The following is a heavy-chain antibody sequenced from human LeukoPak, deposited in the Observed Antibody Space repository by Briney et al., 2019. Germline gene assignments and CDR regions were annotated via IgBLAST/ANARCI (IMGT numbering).Heavy chain of an antibody. Sequence: SETLSLTCAVSGYSISSGYYWGWIRQPPGKGLEWIGSIYHSGSTYYNPSLKSRVTISVDTSKNQFSLKLSSVTAADAAVYYCATALNYDSSGYYDYWGQGTLVTVSS. V-gene: IGHV4-38-2*01. CDR2: IYHSGST. D-gene: IGHD3-22*01. J-gene: IGHJ4*02. CDR3: ATALNYDSSGYYDY. CDR1: GYSISSGYY.